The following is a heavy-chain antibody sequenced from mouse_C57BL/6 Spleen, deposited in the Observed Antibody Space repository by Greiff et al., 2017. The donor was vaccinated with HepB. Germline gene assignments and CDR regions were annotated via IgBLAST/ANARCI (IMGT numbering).Heavy chain of an antibody. CDR1: GFNFKDYY. CDR3: TPGGNWYFDG. Sequence: EVQLQQSGAELVRPGASVKLSCTASGFNFKDYYMHWVKQRPEQGLEWIGWIDPENGDTEYASKFKGKATITADTSSNTAYLQLSSLTSEDTAVYYCTPGGNWYFDGWGTGTTVTVSS. CDR2: IDPENGDT. D-gene: IGHD4-1*01. V-gene: IGHV14-4*01. J-gene: IGHJ1*03.